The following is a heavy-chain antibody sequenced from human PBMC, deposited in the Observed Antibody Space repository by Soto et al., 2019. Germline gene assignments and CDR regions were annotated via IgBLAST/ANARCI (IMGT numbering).Heavy chain of an antibody. V-gene: IGHV4-31*03. D-gene: IGHD5-12*01. CDR3: ARGANIVATIWSFDY. CDR1: GGSISSGGYY. J-gene: IGHJ4*02. CDR2: IYYSGST. Sequence: QVQLQESGPGLVKPSQTLSLTCTVSGGSISSGGYYWSWIRQHPGKGLEWIGYIYYSGSTYYNPSLKSRVTISVDTSKNQFSLKLSSVTAADTAVYYCARGANIVATIWSFDYWGQGTLVTVSS.